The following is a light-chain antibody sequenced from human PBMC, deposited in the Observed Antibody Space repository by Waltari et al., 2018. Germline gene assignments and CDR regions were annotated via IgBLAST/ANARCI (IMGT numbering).Light chain of an antibody. CDR2: GAS. CDR3: QQFYSTPGLS. J-gene: IGKJ4*01. V-gene: IGKV1-39*01. Sequence: DIQLTQSPSSLSASVGDRVTITCRASQSISTFLNWYQHKPGEAPKLLISGASNLRSGVPSRFSCIGSGTSFTLTITSLQPEDFASYYCQQFYSTPGLSFGVWTKVEIK. CDR1: QSISTF.